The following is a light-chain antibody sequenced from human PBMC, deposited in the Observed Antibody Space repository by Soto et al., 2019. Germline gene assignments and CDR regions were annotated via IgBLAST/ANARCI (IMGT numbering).Light chain of an antibody. J-gene: IGLJ1*01. V-gene: IGLV2-8*01. Sequence: QSALTQPPSASGSPGQSVTISCTGTSSDVGGYNYVSWYQQHPGKAPKLMIYEVSKRPSGVPDRFSGSKSGNTASLTVSGLQAEDEADYYCRSYADGSNFRVFGTGTKVT. CDR3: RSYADGSNFRV. CDR1: SSDVGGYNY. CDR2: EVS.